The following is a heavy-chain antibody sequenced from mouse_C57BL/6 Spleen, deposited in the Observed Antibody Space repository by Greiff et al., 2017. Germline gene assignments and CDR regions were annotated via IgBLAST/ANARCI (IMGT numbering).Heavy chain of an antibody. CDR2: IYPGDGDT. CDR1: GYAFSSSW. CDR3: ARRNYYSNSLDFEV. D-gene: IGHD2-5*01. J-gene: IGHJ1*03. Sequence: QVQLQQSGPELVKPGASVKISCKASGYAFSSSWMTWVKQRPGKGLEWIGRIYPGDGDTNYNGKFKGKATLTADTSSSTSYMQLSSLTSEDSAVYFCARRNYYSNSLDFEVWGTGTTVTVSS. V-gene: IGHV1-82*01.